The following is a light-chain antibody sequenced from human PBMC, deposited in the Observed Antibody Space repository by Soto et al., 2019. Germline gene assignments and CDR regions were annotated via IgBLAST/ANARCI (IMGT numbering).Light chain of an antibody. Sequence: SYELTQPPSVPVAPGQSARITCGGNNIGSQSVHWYQQKPGQAPVLVVYDDNDRPSGIPERFSGSKSGNTATLSITRVGAGDEADYYCQVWDSGTDHAVFGGGTKVTVL. CDR3: QVWDSGTDHAV. CDR2: DDN. J-gene: IGLJ2*01. V-gene: IGLV3-21*02. CDR1: NIGSQS.